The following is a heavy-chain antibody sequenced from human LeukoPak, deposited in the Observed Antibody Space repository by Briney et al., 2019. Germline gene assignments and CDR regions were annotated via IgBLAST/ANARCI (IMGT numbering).Heavy chain of an antibody. Sequence: GESLKISCTGSGYTFTSYWIGWVRQMPGKGLEWMGIIYPGDSDTRYSPSFQGQVTISADKSISTAYLQWSSLKASDTAMYYCARQHYDFWSGYYKRGYYFDYWGQGTLVTVSS. CDR2: IYPGDSDT. V-gene: IGHV5-51*01. D-gene: IGHD3-3*01. J-gene: IGHJ4*02. CDR1: GYTFTSYW. CDR3: ARQHYDFWSGYYKRGYYFDY.